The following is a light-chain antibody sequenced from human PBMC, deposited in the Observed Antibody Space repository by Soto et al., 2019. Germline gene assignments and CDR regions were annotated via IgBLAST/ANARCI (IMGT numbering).Light chain of an antibody. J-gene: IGKJ5*01. CDR3: QQYYSYPLT. CDR2: AAS. Sequence: IRVTQSPSSFSASTGDRVTITCRASQVISNYLAWDQQKPGKAPNLRIYAASTLQSGVPSSFSGSESGTDFTLTISCLQSEDFAPYYCQQYYSYPLTFGQGTRLEI. CDR1: QVISNY. V-gene: IGKV1-8*01.